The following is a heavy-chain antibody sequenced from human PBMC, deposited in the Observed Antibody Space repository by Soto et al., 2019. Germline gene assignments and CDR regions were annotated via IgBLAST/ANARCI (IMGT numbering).Heavy chain of an antibody. V-gene: IGHV3-23*01. J-gene: IGHJ4*01. Sequence: GGSLRLSCAVSGFTFNKYAMSWVRQAPGKGLEWVSSLSGSGGTTFYADSVKGRLTISRDNSKNTLYLQMDRLRAEDTAVYLCAKGRGYNYNSDFDYWGQGTLVTVSS. CDR3: AKGRGYNYNSDFDY. D-gene: IGHD5-18*01. CDR1: GFTFNKYA. CDR2: LSGSGGTT.